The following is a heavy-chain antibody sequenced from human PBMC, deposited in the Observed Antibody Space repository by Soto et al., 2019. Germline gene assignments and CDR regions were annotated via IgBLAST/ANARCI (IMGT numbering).Heavy chain of an antibody. V-gene: IGHV3-21*01. J-gene: IGHJ4*02. D-gene: IGHD3-3*01. CDR3: ARDPYDFWSGGGDY. Sequence: EVQLVESGGGLVKPGGSLRLSCAASGFTFSSYSMNWVRQAPGKGLEWVSSISSSSSYIYYADSVKGRFTISRDNAKNSLYLQMNSLRAEDTAVYYCARDPYDFWSGGGDYWGQGSLVTVSS. CDR2: ISSSSSYI. CDR1: GFTFSSYS.